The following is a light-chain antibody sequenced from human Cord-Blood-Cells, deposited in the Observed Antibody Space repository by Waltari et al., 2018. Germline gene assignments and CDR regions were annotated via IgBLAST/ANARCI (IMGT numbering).Light chain of an antibody. J-gene: IGLJ1*01. CDR3: NSRESSGNHYV. V-gene: IGLV3-19*01. CDR2: GKN. CDR1: SLRSYY. Sequence: SSELTQDPAVSVALGQTVRITCQGDSLRSYYASWYQQKPGQAPVLVIYGKNNRPSGIPDRFSCSSSGNTASLTIAGAQAEDEADYYCNSRESSGNHYVFGTGTKVTVL.